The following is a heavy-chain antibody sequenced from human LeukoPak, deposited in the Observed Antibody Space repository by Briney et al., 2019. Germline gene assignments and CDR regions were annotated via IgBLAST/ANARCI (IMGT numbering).Heavy chain of an antibody. D-gene: IGHD2-2*01. CDR1: GGSITSSSHY. CDR2: IYYSGST. J-gene: IGHJ2*01. Sequence: SETLSLTCSVSGGSITSSSHYWGWIRQSPEKGLEWIGSIYYSGSTYYNPSLNSRVTISIDTSRSQFSLKLNSVTAADTAIFYCARHVEYCSDTSCYSAWDFNLWGRGTLVTVSS. CDR3: ARHVEYCSDTSCYSAWDFNL. V-gene: IGHV4-39*01.